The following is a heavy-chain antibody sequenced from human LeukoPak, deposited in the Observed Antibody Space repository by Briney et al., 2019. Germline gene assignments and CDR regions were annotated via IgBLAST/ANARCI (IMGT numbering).Heavy chain of an antibody. V-gene: IGHV4-39*07. CDR1: GGSISSSSYY. CDR3: ARSGHHAFDI. J-gene: IGHJ3*02. Sequence: NPSETLSLTCTVSGGSISSSSYYWGWIRQPPGKGLEWIGSIYYSGSTYYNPSLKSRVTISVDTSKNQFSLKLSSVTAADTAVYYCARSGHHAFDIWGQGTMVTVSS. D-gene: IGHD1-26*01. CDR2: IYYSGST.